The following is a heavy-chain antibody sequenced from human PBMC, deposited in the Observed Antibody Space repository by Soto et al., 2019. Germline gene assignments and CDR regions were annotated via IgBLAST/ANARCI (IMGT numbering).Heavy chain of an antibody. Sequence: QVQLQESGPGLVKPSETLSLTCTVSGAPITTTKWWAWVRLPPGKGLEWIGELSRGDERSSNPDLEGRFTISLDKSINHFSLKLTSVTAADTAIYFCATQTTSSTWGVWGRGTSVTVSS. J-gene: IGHJ6*02. D-gene: IGHD3-16*01. V-gene: IGHV4-4*02. CDR1: GAPITTTKW. CDR3: ATQTTSSTWGV. CDR2: LSRGDER.